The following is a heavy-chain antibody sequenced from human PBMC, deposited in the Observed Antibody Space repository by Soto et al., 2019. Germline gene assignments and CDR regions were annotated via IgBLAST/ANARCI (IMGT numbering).Heavy chain of an antibody. Sequence: EVQLLESGGGLVQPGGSLRLSCAASGFTFSSYAMSWVRQAPGKGLEWVSAITGSGVTTHYADSVKGRFTISRDNSKNTRYLQRNSLRDEDTAVYYCAKSQTSSRNTIPDGFAYWGQVTLVTFSS. CDR3: AKSQTSSRNTIPDGFAY. V-gene: IGHV3-23*01. D-gene: IGHD3-10*01. CDR2: ITGSGVTT. CDR1: GFTFSSYA. J-gene: IGHJ4*02.